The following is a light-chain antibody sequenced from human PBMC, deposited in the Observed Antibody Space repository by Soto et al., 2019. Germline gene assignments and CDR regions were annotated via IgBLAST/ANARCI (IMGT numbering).Light chain of an antibody. V-gene: IGKV3-20*01. CDR3: QQYGSSRWT. CDR1: QNISNY. J-gene: IGKJ1*01. Sequence: ILLTQSPATLSLSPGKRATLSCRASQNISNYLIWYQQKPGQAPRLLIYDVSNRATGIPDRLSGSGSGTDFTLTISRLAPEDFEVYYCQQYGSSRWTFGQGTKVDIK. CDR2: DVS.